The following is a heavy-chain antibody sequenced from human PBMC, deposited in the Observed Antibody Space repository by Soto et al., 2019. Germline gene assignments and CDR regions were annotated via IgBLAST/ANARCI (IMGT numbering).Heavy chain of an antibody. J-gene: IGHJ5*02. CDR1: GFTFSGSA. V-gene: IGHV3-73*01. D-gene: IGHD6-19*01. CDR2: IRRKANSYAT. Sequence: GGSLRLSCAASGFTFSGSAMHWVRQASGKGLEWVGRIRRKANSYATAYAASVKGMFTISRDDSKNTAYLQMNRLKTEDTAVYYGTRQGWDHNWFDPWGQGTLVTVSS. CDR3: TRQGWDHNWFDP.